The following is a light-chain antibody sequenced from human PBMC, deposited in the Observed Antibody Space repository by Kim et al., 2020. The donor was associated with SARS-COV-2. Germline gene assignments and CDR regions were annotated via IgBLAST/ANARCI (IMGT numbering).Light chain of an antibody. Sequence: DIQMTQSPSSLSASVGDRVTITCQASQDISNYLNWYQQKPGKAPKLLIYDASNLETGVPSRFSGSGSGTDFTFTISSLQPEDIATYYCQQYDNLELTFGRGTKVEI. V-gene: IGKV1-33*01. CDR1: QDISNY. J-gene: IGKJ4*01. CDR3: QQYDNLELT. CDR2: DAS.